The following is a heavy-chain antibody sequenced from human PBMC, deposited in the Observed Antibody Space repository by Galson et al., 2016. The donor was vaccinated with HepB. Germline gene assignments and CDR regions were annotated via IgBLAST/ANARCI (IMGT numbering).Heavy chain of an antibody. D-gene: IGHD4-11*01. CDR2: IYWNDEE. CDR3: SHRQQYLGQNAYNNYGFDY. Sequence: PALVKPTQTLTLTCTFSGFSLSTSRAGVGWIRQSPRKALEWLAVIYWNDEEHYSPSLKSRLTITKDTPKNQVVPTMTNMDPVDTATYYYSHRQQYLGQNAYNNYGFDYWGQGTLVTVSS. J-gene: IGHJ4*02. V-gene: IGHV2-5*01. CDR1: GFSLSTSRAG.